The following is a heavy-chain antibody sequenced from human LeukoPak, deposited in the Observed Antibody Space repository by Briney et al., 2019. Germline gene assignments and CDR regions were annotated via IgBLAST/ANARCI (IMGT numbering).Heavy chain of an antibody. CDR2: ISSSSSYI. D-gene: IGHD3-3*01. V-gene: IGHV3-21*01. CDR1: GFTFSSYS. J-gene: IGHJ5*02. Sequence: GGSLRLSCAASGFTFSSYSMTWVRQAPGKGLEWVSSISSSSSYIYYADSVKGRFTISRDNAKNSLYLQMNSLRAEDTAVYYCARDPLLDTIFGVGEQNNWFDPWGQGTLVTVSS. CDR3: ARDPLLDTIFGVGEQNNWFDP.